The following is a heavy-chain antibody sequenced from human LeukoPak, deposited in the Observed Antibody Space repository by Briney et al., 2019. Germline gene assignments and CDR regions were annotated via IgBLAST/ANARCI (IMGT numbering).Heavy chain of an antibody. CDR2: ISAYNGKT. D-gene: IGHD6-19*01. CDR3: ARDGTHSSGWYSYMGV. Sequence: GASVKVSCKASGYTFSNYGISWVRQAPGQGLEWMGWISAYNGKTNYVQKFQGRVTMTTDTSTSTAYMELRSLRSDDTAVYYCARDGTHSSGWYSYMGVWGKGTTVTISS. CDR1: GYTFSNYG. V-gene: IGHV1-18*01. J-gene: IGHJ6*03.